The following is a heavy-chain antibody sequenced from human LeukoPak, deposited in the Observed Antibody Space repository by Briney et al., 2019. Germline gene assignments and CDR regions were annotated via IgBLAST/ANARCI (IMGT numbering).Heavy chain of an antibody. V-gene: IGHV3-11*04. J-gene: IGHJ4*02. CDR3: ARGRWLALGL. D-gene: IGHD6-19*01. CDR1: GFTFSAYN. CDR2: ISSSGSDV. Sequence: GGSLRLSCAPSGFTFSAYNMTWIRQAPGKGLEWVSYISSSGSDVDYADSAEGRFTISRDNAKKSLYLQMNSLRAEDTAVYYCARGRWLALGLWGQGTLVTVSS.